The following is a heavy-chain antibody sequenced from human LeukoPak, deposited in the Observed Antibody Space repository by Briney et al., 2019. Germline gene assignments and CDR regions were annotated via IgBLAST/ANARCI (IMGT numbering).Heavy chain of an antibody. V-gene: IGHV3-23*01. CDR3: AKDLTTVTSQGDY. D-gene: IGHD4-17*01. CDR2: INGSGGST. J-gene: IGHJ4*02. Sequence: GGSLRLSCAASGFTFSSYGMSWVRQAPGKGLEWVSGINGSGGSTYYADSVKGRFTVSRDNSKNTLYLQMNSLRPEDTAIYYCAKDLTTVTSQGDYWGQGTLVTVSS. CDR1: GFTFSSYG.